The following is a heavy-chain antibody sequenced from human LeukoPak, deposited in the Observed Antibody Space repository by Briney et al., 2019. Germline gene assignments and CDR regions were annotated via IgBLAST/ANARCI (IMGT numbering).Heavy chain of an antibody. D-gene: IGHD3-10*01. Sequence: GGSLRLSCAVSGFIFNNYDMHWVRQAPGKGLEWVAVISSDGSNKYYADSVKGRFTVSRDNSKNTPYVQMNSLRAEDTAVYYCAKALRTSMVRGVIMPGGVDYWGQGTLVTVSS. CDR3: AKALRTSMVRGVIMPGGVDY. V-gene: IGHV3-30*18. CDR1: GFIFNNYD. J-gene: IGHJ4*02. CDR2: ISSDGSNK.